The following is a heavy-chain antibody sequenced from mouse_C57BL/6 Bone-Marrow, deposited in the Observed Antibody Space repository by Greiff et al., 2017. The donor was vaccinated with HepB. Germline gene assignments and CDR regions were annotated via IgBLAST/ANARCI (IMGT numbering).Heavy chain of an antibody. Sequence: EVQLQQSGAELVRPGASVKLSCTASGFNIKDYYMHWVKQRPEQGLEWIGWIDPENGDTEYASKFQGKATITADTSSNTAYLQLSSLTSEDTAVYYCTTWYYGSSPDYWGQGTTLTVSS. D-gene: IGHD1-1*01. J-gene: IGHJ2*01. CDR3: TTWYYGSSPDY. CDR1: GFNIKDYY. V-gene: IGHV14-4*01. CDR2: IDPENGDT.